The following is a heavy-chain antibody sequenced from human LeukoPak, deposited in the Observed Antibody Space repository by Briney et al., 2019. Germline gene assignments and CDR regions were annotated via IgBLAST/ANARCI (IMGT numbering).Heavy chain of an antibody. J-gene: IGHJ4*02. V-gene: IGHV3-23*01. CDR1: GFTFSSYA. Sequence: PGGSLRLSCAASGFTFSSYAMSWGRQDPGKGLEWVSAISGSSGSTYYADSVKGRFTISRDNSKNTLYPQMNSPRADDTAVYYCAKDGRTTLTLDYFDYWGQGTLVTVSP. CDR3: AKDGRTTLTLDYFDY. CDR2: ISGSSGST. D-gene: IGHD4-11*01.